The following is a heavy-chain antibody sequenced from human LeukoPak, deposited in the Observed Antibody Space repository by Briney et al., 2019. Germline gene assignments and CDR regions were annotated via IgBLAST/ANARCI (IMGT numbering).Heavy chain of an antibody. CDR3: AKLVGVFSGSTSPVRY. D-gene: IGHD3-3*01. J-gene: IGHJ4*02. CDR2: IRNDGSDK. CDR1: GFRFSTYG. V-gene: IGHV3-30*02. Sequence: GGSLRLSCAASGFRFSTYGMHWVRQAPGKGLKWVAFIRNDGSDKYYADSVQGRFIISRDNSKNTLFLQMNSLRDEDTAVYYCAKLVGVFSGSTSPVRYWGQGTLVTVSS.